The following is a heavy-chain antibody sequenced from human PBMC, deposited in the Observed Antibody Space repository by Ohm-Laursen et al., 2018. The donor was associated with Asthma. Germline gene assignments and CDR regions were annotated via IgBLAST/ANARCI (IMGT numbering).Heavy chain of an antibody. CDR2: IVVGSGNT. CDR3: TRDIGYGDDTFDY. V-gene: IGHV1-58*01. CDR1: GFTFTSSA. Sequence: SVKVSCKASGFTFTSSAVQWVRQARGQRLEWIGWIVVGSGNTNYAQKFQERVTITRDMSTSTAYMELRSLRSDDTAVYYCTRDIGYGDDTFDYWGQGTLVTVSS. D-gene: IGHD4-17*01. J-gene: IGHJ4*02.